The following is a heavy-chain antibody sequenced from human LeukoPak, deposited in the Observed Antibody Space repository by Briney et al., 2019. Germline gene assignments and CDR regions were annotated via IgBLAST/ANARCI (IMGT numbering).Heavy chain of an antibody. CDR3: TTGHYSTSGDY. V-gene: IGHV3-23*01. Sequence: PGGSLRLSCAASGFTFSSYAMSWVRQAPGKGLEWVSAISGSGGSTYYADSVKGRFTISRDNSKNTLYLQMNSLKTEDTAVYYCTTGHYSTSGDYWGQGTLVTVSS. CDR1: GFTFSSYA. D-gene: IGHD6-13*01. CDR2: ISGSGGST. J-gene: IGHJ4*02.